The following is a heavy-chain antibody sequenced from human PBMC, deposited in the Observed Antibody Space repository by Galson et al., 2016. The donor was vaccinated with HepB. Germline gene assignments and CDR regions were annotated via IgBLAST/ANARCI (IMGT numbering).Heavy chain of an antibody. V-gene: IGHV1-69*04. J-gene: IGHJ4*02. D-gene: IGHD6-6*01. Sequence: SVKVSCKASGGTFTSYVISWVRQAPGQGLEWMGRIIPFQGIINYTQKLQGRVMINADESTSTAYMELSSLRSEDTAVYYCATSSGSSMSSHISDYWGQGTLVTVSS. CDR1: GGTFTSYV. CDR3: ATSSGSSMSSHISDY. CDR2: IIPFQGII.